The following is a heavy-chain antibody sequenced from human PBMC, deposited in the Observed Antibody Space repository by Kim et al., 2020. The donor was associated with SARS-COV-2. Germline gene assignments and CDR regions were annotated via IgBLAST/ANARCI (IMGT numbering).Heavy chain of an antibody. CDR3: ARDGRWYTSYYYYMDV. J-gene: IGHJ6*03. D-gene: IGHD2-15*01. V-gene: IGHV3-30*01. Sequence: SVKGRYTISRDNSKNTLYLQMNSLRAEDTAVYYCARDGRWYTSYYYYMDVWGKGTTVTVSS.